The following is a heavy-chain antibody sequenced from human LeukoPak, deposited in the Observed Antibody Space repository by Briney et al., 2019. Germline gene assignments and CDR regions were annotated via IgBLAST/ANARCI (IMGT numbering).Heavy chain of an antibody. CDR3: ARGRWLPFDY. V-gene: IGHV4-34*01. CDR2: INHSGST. D-gene: IGHD4-23*01. CDR1: GGSFSGYY. J-gene: IGHJ4*02. Sequence: SETLSLTCAVYGGSFSGYYWSWIRQPPGKGLEWIGEINHSGSTNYNPSLKSRVTISVDTSKNQFSLKLSSVAAADTAVYYCARGRWLPFDYWGQGTLVTVSS.